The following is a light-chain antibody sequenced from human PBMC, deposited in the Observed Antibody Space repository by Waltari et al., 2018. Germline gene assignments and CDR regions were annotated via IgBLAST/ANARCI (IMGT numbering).Light chain of an antibody. CDR3: LIWHSSAWV. Sequence: QAVLTQPYSLSASPGASASLTCTLRSGINVDTYRIYWYQQKPGSPPQFLLKYKSDSDKQQGFGVPSRVSGSKNASANAGILLISGLQSEDESDYYCLIWHSSAWVFGGGTKLTVL. V-gene: IGLV5-45*03. CDR1: SGINVDTYR. J-gene: IGLJ3*02. CDR2: YKSDSDK.